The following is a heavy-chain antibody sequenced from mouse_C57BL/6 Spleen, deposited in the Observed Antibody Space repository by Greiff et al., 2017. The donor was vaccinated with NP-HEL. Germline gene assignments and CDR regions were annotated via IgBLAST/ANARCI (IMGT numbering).Heavy chain of an antibody. CDR3: ARIERDYGSSYDAMDY. Sequence: VQLQQPGAELVKPGASVTLSCKASGYTFTSYWMHWVKQRPGQGLEWIGMIHPNSGSTNYNEKFKSKATLTVDKSSSTAYMQLSSLTSEDSAVYYSARIERDYGSSYDAMDYWGQGTSVTVSS. J-gene: IGHJ4*01. CDR1: GYTFTSYW. D-gene: IGHD1-1*01. CDR2: IHPNSGST. V-gene: IGHV1-64*01.